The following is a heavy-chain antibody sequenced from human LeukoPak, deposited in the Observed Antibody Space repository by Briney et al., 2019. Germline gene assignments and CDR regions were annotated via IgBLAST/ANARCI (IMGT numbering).Heavy chain of an antibody. CDR3: ARELVGATTHITPYFDY. CDR2: ISYDGSNK. Sequence: QTGGSLRLSCAASGFTFSSYAMHWVRQAPGKGLEWVAVISYDGSNKYYADSVKGRFTISRDNSKNTLYLQMNSLRAEDTAVYYCARELVGATTHITPYFDYWGQGTLVTVSS. J-gene: IGHJ4*02. D-gene: IGHD1-26*01. CDR1: GFTFSSYA. V-gene: IGHV3-30-3*01.